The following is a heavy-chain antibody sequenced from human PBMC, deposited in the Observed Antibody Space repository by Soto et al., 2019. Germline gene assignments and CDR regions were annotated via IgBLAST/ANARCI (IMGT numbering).Heavy chain of an antibody. V-gene: IGHV4-4*02. CDR3: ARESGDPMDYYYYGMDV. CDR1: GGSISSSNW. D-gene: IGHD2-21*02. J-gene: IGHJ6*02. CDR2: IYHSGST. Sequence: SETLSLTCAVSGGSISSSNWWSWVRQPPGKGLEWIGEIYHSGSTNYNPSLKSRVTISVDKSKNQFSLKLSSVTAADTAVYYCARESGDPMDYYYYGMDVWGQGTTVTVSS.